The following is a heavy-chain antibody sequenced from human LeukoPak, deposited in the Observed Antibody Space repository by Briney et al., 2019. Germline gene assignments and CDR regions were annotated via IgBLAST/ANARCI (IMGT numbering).Heavy chain of an antibody. J-gene: IGHJ3*02. CDR3: ARGPYSYDSSGAFDI. CDR2: ISSSGST. V-gene: IGHV4-61*02. Sequence: SETLSLTCTVSGDSISSGDYYWTWIRQPAGKGLEWIGRISSSGSTNYNPSLKSRVTISVDTSKNQFSLKLSSVTAADTAVYFCARGPYSYDSSGAFDIWGQGTMVTVSS. CDR1: GDSISSGDYY. D-gene: IGHD3-22*01.